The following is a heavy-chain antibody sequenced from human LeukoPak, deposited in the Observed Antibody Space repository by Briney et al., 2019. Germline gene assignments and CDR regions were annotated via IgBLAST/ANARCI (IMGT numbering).Heavy chain of an antibody. V-gene: IGHV4-38-2*02. CDR3: ARNMTTVTRDDAFDI. Sequence: SETLSLTCTVSGYSISSGDYWGWIRQPPGKGLEWIGSIYHSGSTYYNPSLKSRVTISVDTSKNQFSLKLSSVTAADTAVYYCARNMTTVTRDDAFDIWGQGTMVTVSS. D-gene: IGHD4-11*01. J-gene: IGHJ3*02. CDR1: GYSISSGDY. CDR2: IYHSGST.